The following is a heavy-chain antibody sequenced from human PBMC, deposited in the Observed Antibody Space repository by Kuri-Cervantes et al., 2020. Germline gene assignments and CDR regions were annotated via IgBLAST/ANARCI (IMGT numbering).Heavy chain of an antibody. CDR1: GFTFSSYS. D-gene: IGHD3-10*01. CDR3: ARDKRAFGSGNYNYFYGMDV. Sequence: GESLKISCAASGFTFSSYSMSWVRQAPGKGLEWVSYISSSGDTKFYADSMKGRLTISRDNAKNALFLQMSSLRDDDTAVYYCARDKRAFGSGNYNYFYGMDVWGQGTAVTVSS. V-gene: IGHV3-48*02. J-gene: IGHJ6*02. CDR2: ISSSGDTK.